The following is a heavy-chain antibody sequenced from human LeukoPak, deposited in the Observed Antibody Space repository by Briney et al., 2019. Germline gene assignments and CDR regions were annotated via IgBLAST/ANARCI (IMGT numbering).Heavy chain of an antibody. Sequence: PSETQSLTCTVSGGSISSSNYYWGWIRQPPGKGLEWIGSIYYSGNTYYNPSLKSRVTISVDASKNQFSLKLSSVTAADTAVYYCASGEVTRVVGSGTGRNYFDYWGQGTLVTVSS. V-gene: IGHV4-39*07. CDR1: GGSISSSNYY. CDR3: ASGEVTRVVGSGTGRNYFDY. J-gene: IGHJ4*02. D-gene: IGHD3-10*01. CDR2: IYYSGNT.